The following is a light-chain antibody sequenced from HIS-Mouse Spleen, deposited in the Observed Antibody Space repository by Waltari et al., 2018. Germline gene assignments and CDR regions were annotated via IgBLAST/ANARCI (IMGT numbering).Light chain of an antibody. Sequence: SSELTQDPAVSVALGQIVRITCQGDSLRSYYASWYQQKPGQAPVLVIYGKNNRPSGFPDRFSGSSSGNTASLTSTGAQAEDEADYYCNSRDSSGNHLVFGGGTKLTVL. CDR3: NSRDSSGNHLV. CDR1: SLRSYY. CDR2: GKN. J-gene: IGLJ3*02. V-gene: IGLV3-19*01.